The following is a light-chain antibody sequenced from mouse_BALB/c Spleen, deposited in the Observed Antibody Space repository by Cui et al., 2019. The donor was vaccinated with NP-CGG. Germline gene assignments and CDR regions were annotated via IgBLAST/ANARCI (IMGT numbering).Light chain of an antibody. V-gene: IGLV1*01. CDR3: ALWYSNHWV. CDR1: TGAVTTNNY. J-gene: IGLJ1*01. Sequence: QAIVTQGSALTTSPGETVTLTCRSSTGAVTTNNYANWVQEKPDHLFTGLIGGTKNRVSGVPARFSGSLIGDKAALTITGAQIEDEAIYFCALWYSNHWVFGGGTKLTVL. CDR2: GTK.